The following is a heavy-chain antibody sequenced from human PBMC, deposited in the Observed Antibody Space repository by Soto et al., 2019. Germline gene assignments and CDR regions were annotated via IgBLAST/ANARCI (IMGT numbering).Heavy chain of an antibody. D-gene: IGHD2-21*01. Sequence: ASVKVSCKASGGTFSSYTISWVRQAPGQGLEWMGRIIPILGIANYAQKFQGRVTITADKSTSTAYMELSSLRSEDTAVYYCARVWDCGGDCSYWYFDLWGRGTLVTVSS. CDR1: GGTFSSYT. CDR3: ARVWDCGGDCSYWYFDL. CDR2: IIPILGIA. J-gene: IGHJ2*01. V-gene: IGHV1-69*02.